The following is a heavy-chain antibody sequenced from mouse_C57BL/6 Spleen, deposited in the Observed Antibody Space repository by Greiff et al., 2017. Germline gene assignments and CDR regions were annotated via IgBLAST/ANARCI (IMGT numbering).Heavy chain of an antibody. CDR1: GFTFSDYG. CDR2: ISSGSSTI. CDR3: ARPDYGSSWCAY. V-gene: IGHV5-17*01. J-gene: IGHJ3*01. Sequence: EVMLVESGGGLVKPGGSLKLSCAASGFTFSDYGMHWVRQAPEKGLEWVAYISSGSSTISYADTVKGRFTLSSDHAKNTLFLQMTCLWSEDTAMYYCARPDYGSSWCAYWGQGTLVTVSA. D-gene: IGHD1-1*01.